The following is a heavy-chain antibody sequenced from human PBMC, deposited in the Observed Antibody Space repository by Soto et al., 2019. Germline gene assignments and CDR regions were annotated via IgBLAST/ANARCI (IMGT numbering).Heavy chain of an antibody. V-gene: IGHV3-7*01. CDR1: GFTFSSYW. D-gene: IGHD2-15*01. CDR3: ASATGGYCSGGSCYYYYGMDV. J-gene: IGHJ6*02. CDR2: IKQDGSEK. Sequence: LRLSCAASGFTFSSYWMSWVRQAPGKGLEWVANIKQDGSEKYYVDSVKGRFTISRDNAKNSLYLQMNSLRAEDTAVYYCASATGGYCSGGSCYYYYGMDVWGQGTTVTVSS.